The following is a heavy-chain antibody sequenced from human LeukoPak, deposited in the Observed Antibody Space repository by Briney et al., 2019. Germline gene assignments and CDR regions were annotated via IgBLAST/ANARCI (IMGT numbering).Heavy chain of an antibody. CDR1: GFTFSSYA. D-gene: IGHD3-10*01. V-gene: IGHV3-23*01. Sequence: GGSLRLSCAASGFTFSSYAMYWVRQAPGTGLEWVSSISGTAGYTYYADSVKGRFTITRDNSKNALYLQMNSLRAEDTAIYCCAKDAGVMVRGVFAYWGQGTLASVSS. CDR3: AKDAGVMVRGVFAY. CDR2: ISGTAGYT. J-gene: IGHJ4*02.